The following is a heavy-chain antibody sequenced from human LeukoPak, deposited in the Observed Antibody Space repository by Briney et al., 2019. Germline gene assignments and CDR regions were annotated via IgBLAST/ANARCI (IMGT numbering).Heavy chain of an antibody. CDR2: ISHDGTHK. Sequence: GSLRLSCAVSTFIFDIYAMHWVRQAPGKGLEWVAVISHDGTHKYYADSVKGRFTISRDNSKNTLYLQMNSLRAEDTAVYYCAKEISAVAGTKYFQHWGQGTLVTVSS. D-gene: IGHD6-19*01. CDR3: AKEISAVAGTKYFQH. V-gene: IGHV3-30-3*01. CDR1: TFIFDIYA. J-gene: IGHJ1*01.